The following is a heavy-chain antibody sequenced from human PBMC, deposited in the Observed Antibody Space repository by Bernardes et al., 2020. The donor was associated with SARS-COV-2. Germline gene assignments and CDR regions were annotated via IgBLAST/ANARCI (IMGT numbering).Heavy chain of an antibody. Sequence: ASVKVSCKASGYTFTSYGISWVRQAPGQGLERMGWISAYNGNTNYAQKLQGIVTMTTDTFTSTAYMELRCLSSDDTAVYYCARHFLGELGPMSYWGQGTLVTVSS. CDR3: ARHFLGELGPMSY. CDR1: GYTFTSYG. J-gene: IGHJ4*02. V-gene: IGHV1-18*01. D-gene: IGHD3-16*01. CDR2: ISAYNGNT.